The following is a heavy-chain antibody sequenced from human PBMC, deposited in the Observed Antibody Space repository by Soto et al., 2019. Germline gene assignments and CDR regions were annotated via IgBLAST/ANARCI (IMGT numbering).Heavy chain of an antibody. CDR2: ISWNSGSI. D-gene: IGHD6-13*01. Sequence: SLRLSCAASGFTFDDYAMHWVRQAPGKGLEWVSGISWNSGSIGYADSVKGRFTISRDNAKNSLYLQMNSLRAEDTALYYCAKDRGSGIAAAGTYNWFDPWGQGTLGTVSS. CDR1: GFTFDDYA. J-gene: IGHJ5*02. V-gene: IGHV3-9*01. CDR3: AKDRGSGIAAAGTYNWFDP.